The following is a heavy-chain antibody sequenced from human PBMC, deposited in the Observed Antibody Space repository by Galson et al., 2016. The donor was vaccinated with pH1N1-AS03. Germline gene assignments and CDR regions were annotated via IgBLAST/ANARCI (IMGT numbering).Heavy chain of an antibody. CDR1: GGSMRNHY. D-gene: IGHD5/OR15-5a*01. CDR2: IYYLGST. Sequence: ETLSLTCSVSGGSMRNHYWSWMWQSPGKELEWIGFIYYLGSTNYNPLFKSRVTMSIDTSKDQFSLNLTSVTAADTGVYFCARGQDTNYYYYGMDVWGPGTRVIVSS. CDR3: ARGQDTNYYYYGMDV. J-gene: IGHJ6*02. V-gene: IGHV4-59*11.